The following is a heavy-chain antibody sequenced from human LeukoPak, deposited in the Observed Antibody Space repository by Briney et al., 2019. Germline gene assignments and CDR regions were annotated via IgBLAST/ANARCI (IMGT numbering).Heavy chain of an antibody. CDR3: LRGDSRDF. J-gene: IGHJ4*02. CDR2: INGVGAST. Sequence: GGSLGLSCAACGFAFSSYTMNWAPHAPGKGLEWVESINGVGASTHYAYAVKGRFTISRDNAENVLYLQMNGLRGDDASVYYCLRGDSRDFWGQGTLVTVSS. D-gene: IGHD3-22*01. CDR1: GFAFSSYT. V-gene: IGHV3-21*06.